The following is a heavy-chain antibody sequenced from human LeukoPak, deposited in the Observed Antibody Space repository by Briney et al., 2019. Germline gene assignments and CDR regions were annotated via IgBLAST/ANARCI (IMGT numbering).Heavy chain of an antibody. CDR2: IYYSGST. V-gene: IGHV4-30-4*01. D-gene: IGHD7-27*01. CDR3: ARDGPQLGVQKRGAFDI. J-gene: IGHJ3*02. CDR1: GGSISSGDYY. Sequence: SETLSLTCTVSGGSISSGDYYWSWIRQPPGKGLEWIGYIYYSGSTYYNPSLKSRVTISVDTSKNQFSLKLSSVTAADTAVYYCARDGPQLGVQKRGAFDIWGQETMVTVSS.